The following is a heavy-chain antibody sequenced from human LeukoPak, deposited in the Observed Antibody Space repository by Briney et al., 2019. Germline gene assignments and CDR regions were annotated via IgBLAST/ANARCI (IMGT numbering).Heavy chain of an antibody. CDR1: GFTFDDYA. CDR2: ISWNSGSI. Sequence: TGGSLRLSCAASGFTFDDYAMHWVGQAPGKGLEWVSGISWNSGSIGYADSVKGRFTISRDNAKNSLYLQMNSLRAEDIALYYCAKGMPYDSSGYDAFDIWGQGTMVTVSS. CDR3: AKGMPYDSSGYDAFDI. D-gene: IGHD3-22*01. V-gene: IGHV3-9*03. J-gene: IGHJ3*02.